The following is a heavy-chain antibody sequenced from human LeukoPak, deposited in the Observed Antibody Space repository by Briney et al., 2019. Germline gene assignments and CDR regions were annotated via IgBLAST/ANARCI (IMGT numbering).Heavy chain of an antibody. D-gene: IGHD7-27*01. Sequence: GGSLRLSCAASGFTFSGHYMTWIRQAPGEGLEWVSYISDSGNAMYYADSVKGRFTISRDNARNSLFLQMNSLRAEDTAVYYCARGTWGLDYWGQGTLVTVSS. V-gene: IGHV3-11*01. CDR1: GFTFSGHY. CDR2: ISDSGNAM. CDR3: ARGTWGLDY. J-gene: IGHJ4*02.